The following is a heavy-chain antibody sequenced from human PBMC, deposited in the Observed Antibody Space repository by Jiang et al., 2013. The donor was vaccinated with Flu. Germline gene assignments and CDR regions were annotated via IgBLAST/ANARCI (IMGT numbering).Heavy chain of an antibody. CDR3: ARIIKTVAVAGTEGAYYFDY. CDR2: IDWDDDK. D-gene: IGHD6-19*01. CDR1: GFSLSTSGMC. J-gene: IGHJ4*02. Sequence: KPTQTLTLTCTFSGFSLSTSGMCVSWIRQPPGKALEWLALIDWDDDKYYSTSLKTRLTISKDTSKNQVVLTMTNMDPVDTATYYCARIIKTVAVAGTEGAYYFDYWGQGTLVTVSS. V-gene: IGHV2-70*01.